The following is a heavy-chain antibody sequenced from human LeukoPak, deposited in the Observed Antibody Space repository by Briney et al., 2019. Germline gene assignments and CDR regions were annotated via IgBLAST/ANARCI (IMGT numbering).Heavy chain of an antibody. CDR2: IYYSGST. CDR1: GGSISSHY. J-gene: IGHJ4*02. Sequence: YPSETLSLTCTVSGGSISSHYWSWIRQPPGKGLEWIGYIYYSGSTNYNPSLKSRVTISVDTSKNQFSLKLSSVTAADTAVYYCARCDSSGYYSVDYWGQGTLVTVSS. D-gene: IGHD3-22*01. V-gene: IGHV4-59*11. CDR3: ARCDSSGYYSVDY.